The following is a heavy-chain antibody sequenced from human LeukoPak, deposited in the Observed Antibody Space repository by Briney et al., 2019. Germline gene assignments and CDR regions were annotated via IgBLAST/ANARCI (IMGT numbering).Heavy chain of an antibody. CDR1: GFTFSSYA. CDR3: AGGSGWLIDY. CDR2: ISYDGSNK. J-gene: IGHJ4*02. V-gene: IGHV3-30-3*01. D-gene: IGHD6-19*01. Sequence: GGSLRLSCAASGFTFSSYAMHWVRQAPGKGLEWVAVISYDGSNKYYADSVKGRFTISRDNSKNTLYLQMNSLRAEDTAVYYCAGGSGWLIDYWGQGTLVTVSS.